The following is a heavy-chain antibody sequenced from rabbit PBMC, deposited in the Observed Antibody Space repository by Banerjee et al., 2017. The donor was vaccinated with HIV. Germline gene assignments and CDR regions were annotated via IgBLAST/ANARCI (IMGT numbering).Heavy chain of an antibody. J-gene: IGHJ6*01. D-gene: IGHD8-1*01. Sequence: QEQVVESGGGLVQPGGSLKLSCKASGFDFSHYGVSWVRQAPGKGLEWIGYIDPVFSSTHYASWVNGRFTISSHNAQNTVFLQMTSLTAADTATYFCARDAATSFSSYGMDLWGPGTLVTVS. CDR2: IDPVFSST. CDR3: ARDAATSFSSYGMDL. CDR1: GFDFSHYG. V-gene: IGHV1S47*01.